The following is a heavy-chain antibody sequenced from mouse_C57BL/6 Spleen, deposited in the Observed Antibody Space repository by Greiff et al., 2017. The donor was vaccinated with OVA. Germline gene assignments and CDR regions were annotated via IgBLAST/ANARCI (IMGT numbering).Heavy chain of an antibody. V-gene: IGHV8-12*01. CDR3: ARSRDGGAMDY. CDR1: GFSLSTSGMG. D-gene: IGHD1-1*02. Sequence: QVTLKESGPGILQSSQTLSLTCSFSGFSLSTSGMGVSWIRQPSGKGLEWLAHIYWDDDKRYNPSLKSRLTISQDTSRNQVFLKITSVDTADTATYYCARSRDGGAMDYWGQGTSVTVSS. CDR2: IYWDDDK. J-gene: IGHJ4*01.